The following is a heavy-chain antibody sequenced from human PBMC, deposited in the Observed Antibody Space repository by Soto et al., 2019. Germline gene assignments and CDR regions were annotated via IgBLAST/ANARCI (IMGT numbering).Heavy chain of an antibody. CDR3: ARVGITGSGSYYFERSNYYYYVDV. V-gene: IGHV4-61*01. J-gene: IGHJ6*02. D-gene: IGHD3-10*01. Sequence: SETLSLTCTVSGDSLSSGSYYWTWIRQPPGRGLEWIGYIYYSGSTNYNPSLMSRVTISIYTSKNQFSLNLSSVTAADTAVYFCARVGITGSGSYYFERSNYYYYVDVWGQGTTVTVSS. CDR1: GDSLSSGSYY. CDR2: IYYSGST.